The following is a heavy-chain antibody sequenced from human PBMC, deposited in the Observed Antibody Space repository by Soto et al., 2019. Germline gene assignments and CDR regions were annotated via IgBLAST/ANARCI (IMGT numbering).Heavy chain of an antibody. V-gene: IGHV3-30*18. CDR1: GFTFSSYG. D-gene: IGHD3-10*01. CDR2: ISYDGSNK. J-gene: IGHJ3*02. Sequence: PGGSLRLSCAASGFTFSSYGMHLVRQAPGKGLEWVAVISYDGSNKYYADPVKGRFTISRDNSKNTLYLQMNSLRAEDTAVYYCAKDRSGSYWSAFDIWGQGTMVTVSS. CDR3: AKDRSGSYWSAFDI.